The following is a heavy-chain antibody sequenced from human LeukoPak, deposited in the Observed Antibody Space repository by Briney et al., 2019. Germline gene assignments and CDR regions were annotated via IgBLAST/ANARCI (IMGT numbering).Heavy chain of an antibody. V-gene: IGHV3-30*18. CDR2: ISYDGSNK. CDR3: AKALEYYDFWSGYLTNTDYYYGMDV. D-gene: IGHD3-3*01. CDR1: GFTFSSYG. J-gene: IGHJ6*02. Sequence: PGGSLRLSCAASGFTFSSYGMHWVRQAPGKGLEWVAVISYDGSNKYYADSVKGRFTISRDNSKNTLYLQMNSLRAEDTAVYYCAKALEYYDFWSGYLTNTDYYYGMDVWGQGTTVTVSS.